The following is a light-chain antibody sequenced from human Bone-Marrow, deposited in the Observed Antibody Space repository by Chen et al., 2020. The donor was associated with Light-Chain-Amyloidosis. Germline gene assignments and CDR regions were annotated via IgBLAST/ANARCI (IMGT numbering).Light chain of an antibody. J-gene: IGKJ4*01. Sequence: EFVLTQSPATLSLSPGERATLSCRASQSVGSYLAWYQQKPGQAPRLLIYDASNRAIGIPARFSGSGSGADFTRTISSLEPEDFAVYYCQQRSNWPPALTFGGGTKVEIK. CDR2: DAS. CDR1: QSVGSY. CDR3: QQRSNWPPALT. V-gene: IGKV3-11*01.